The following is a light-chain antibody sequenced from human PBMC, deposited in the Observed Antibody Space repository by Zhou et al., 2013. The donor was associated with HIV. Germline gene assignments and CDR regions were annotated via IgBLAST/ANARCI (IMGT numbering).Light chain of an antibody. CDR1: QSISSF. CDR2: AAS. J-gene: IGKJ4*01. Sequence: DIQMTQSPSSLSASVGDRVTITCRASQSISSFLNWYQQKPGKAPNLLIYAASSLQSGVPSRFSGSGSGTDFTLTISSLQSEDFANYYCQQSYTTPETFGGGTKVEIK. CDR3: QQSYTTPET. V-gene: IGKV1-39*01.